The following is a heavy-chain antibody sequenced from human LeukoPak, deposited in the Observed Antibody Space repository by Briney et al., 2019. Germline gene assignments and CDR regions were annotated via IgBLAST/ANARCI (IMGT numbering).Heavy chain of an antibody. CDR3: ARGPIGCWVDY. Sequence: SETLSLTCAVYGGSFSGYYWSWIRQPPGKGLEWIGEINHSGSTNYNPSLKSRVTISVDTSKNQFSLKLSSVTAADTAVYYCARGPIGCWVDYWGQGTLVTVSS. CDR1: GGSFSGYY. D-gene: IGHD2-21*01. J-gene: IGHJ4*02. CDR2: INHSGST. V-gene: IGHV4-34*01.